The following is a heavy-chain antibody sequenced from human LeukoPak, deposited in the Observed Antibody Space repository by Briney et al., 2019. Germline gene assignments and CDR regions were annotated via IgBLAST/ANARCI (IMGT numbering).Heavy chain of an antibody. Sequence: GESLQISCKGSGYSFTSYWIGWGRRMPGKGLEGRGIIYPGDSDTRYSPSFQGQVTISADKSISTAYLQWSSLKASDTAMYYCARRPGYYGSGSSNWFDPWGQGTLVTVSS. D-gene: IGHD3-10*01. V-gene: IGHV5-51*01. CDR1: GYSFTSYW. CDR2: IYPGDSDT. J-gene: IGHJ5*02. CDR3: ARRPGYYGSGSSNWFDP.